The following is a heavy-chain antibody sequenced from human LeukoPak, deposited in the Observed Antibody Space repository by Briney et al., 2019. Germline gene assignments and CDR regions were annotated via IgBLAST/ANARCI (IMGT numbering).Heavy chain of an antibody. Sequence: ASVKVSCKASGYTFTGYYMHWVRQAPGQGLEWMGWINPNSGGTNYAQKFQGWVTMTRDTSISTAYMELSRPRSDDTAVYYCAREYYDFWSGYYTGIGWFDPWGQGTLVTVSS. D-gene: IGHD3-3*01. V-gene: IGHV1-2*04. CDR1: GYTFTGYY. CDR3: AREYYDFWSGYYTGIGWFDP. J-gene: IGHJ5*02. CDR2: INPNSGGT.